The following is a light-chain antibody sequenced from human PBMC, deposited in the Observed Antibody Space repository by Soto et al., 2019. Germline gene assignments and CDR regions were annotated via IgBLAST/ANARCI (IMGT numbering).Light chain of an antibody. J-gene: IGLJ1*01. CDR2: DVS. Sequence: QSVVTQPASVSGSPGQSITISCTGTSSDVGAYNYVSWYQQHPGKAPELIIYDVSNRPSGVSNRFSGSKSGNTASLTISGFQAEDEADYHCSSHTTSNTYVFGTGTKVTVL. V-gene: IGLV2-14*01. CDR1: SSDVGAYNY. CDR3: SSHTTSNTYV.